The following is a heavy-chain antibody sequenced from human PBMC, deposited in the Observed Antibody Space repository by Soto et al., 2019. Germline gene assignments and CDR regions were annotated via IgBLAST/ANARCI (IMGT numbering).Heavy chain of an antibody. V-gene: IGHV3-73*01. CDR1: GFRFSGSD. J-gene: IGHJ4*02. CDR3: TRRDCSGGDCYSDFDY. D-gene: IGHD2-21*02. Sequence: GGSLRLSCAASGFRFSGSDIHWVRQASGEGLEWVGRIKTKAENYATALAASVRGRFSLSRDDSRNTAYLEMNSLKTEDTAVYYCTRRDCSGGDCYSDFDYWGQGALATVSS. CDR2: IKTKAENYAT.